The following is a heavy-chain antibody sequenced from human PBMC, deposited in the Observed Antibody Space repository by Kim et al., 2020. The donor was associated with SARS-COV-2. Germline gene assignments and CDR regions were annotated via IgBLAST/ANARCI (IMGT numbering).Heavy chain of an antibody. V-gene: IGHV3-66*01. Sequence: GGSLRLSCAASGFTVSSNYMSWVRQAPGTGLEWVLVLYSGGSTYYADSVKGRFTISRDNSKNTLYLQMNSLRAEDTAVYYCARGHYYDSSGLDYFDYWGQGTLVTVSS. J-gene: IGHJ4*02. CDR1: GFTVSSNY. CDR3: ARGHYYDSSGLDYFDY. D-gene: IGHD3-22*01. CDR2: LYSGGST.